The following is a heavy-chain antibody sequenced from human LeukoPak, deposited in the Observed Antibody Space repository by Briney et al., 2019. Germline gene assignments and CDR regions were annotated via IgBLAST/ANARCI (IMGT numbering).Heavy chain of an antibody. CDR3: AREGVSESAYLYYFDY. CDR1: GFTFSSYA. V-gene: IGHV3-30*04. J-gene: IGHJ4*02. D-gene: IGHD1-26*01. Sequence: PGGSLRLSCAASGFTFSSYAMHWVRQAPGKGLEWVAVISYDGSNKYYADSVKGRFTISRDNSKNTLYLQMNSLRAEDTAVYYCAREGVSESAYLYYFDYWGQGTLVTVSS. CDR2: ISYDGSNK.